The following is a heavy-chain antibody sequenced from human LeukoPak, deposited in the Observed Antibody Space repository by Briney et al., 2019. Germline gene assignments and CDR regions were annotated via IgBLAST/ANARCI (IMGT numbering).Heavy chain of an antibody. D-gene: IGHD6-19*01. J-gene: IGHJ3*02. CDR2: LSGSGGST. V-gene: IGHV3-23*01. Sequence: PGGSLRLSCAASGFTFTNYGMSWVRQAPGKGLEWVSALSGSGGSTYYADSVKGRFTISRDNSKNTLYLQMDSLRAEDTAIYYCAKGSSAWYDAFAIWGQGTMVTVSS. CDR1: GFTFTNYG. CDR3: AKGSSAWYDAFAI.